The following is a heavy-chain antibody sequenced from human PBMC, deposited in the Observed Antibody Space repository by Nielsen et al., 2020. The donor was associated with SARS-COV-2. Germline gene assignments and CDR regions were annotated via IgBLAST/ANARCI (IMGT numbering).Heavy chain of an antibody. CDR3: ARGSGEGDFDY. V-gene: IGHV1-46*01. CDR1: GYTFTSYY. J-gene: IGHJ4*02. CDR2: INPSGGNT. Sequence: ASVKVSCKASGYTFTSYYMHWVRQAPGQGLEWMGIINPSGGNTGYAQKFRGRVTMTRNTSISTAYMELSSLRSEDTAVYYCARGSGEGDFDYWGQGTLVTVSS. D-gene: IGHD3-10*01.